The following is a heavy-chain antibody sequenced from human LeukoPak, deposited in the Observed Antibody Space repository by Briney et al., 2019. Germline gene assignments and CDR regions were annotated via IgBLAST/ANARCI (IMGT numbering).Heavy chain of an antibody. D-gene: IGHD6-19*01. Sequence: SETLSLTCTVSGGSISSSDYYWSWIRQPPGKGLEWIGDISDSGSTNYNPSLKSRVTISVDTSKNQFFLRLSTVTAADTAVYYCARHGSGWSLDYWGQGTLVTVSS. CDR1: GGSISSSDYY. V-gene: IGHV4-61*05. CDR2: ISDSGST. CDR3: ARHGSGWSLDY. J-gene: IGHJ4*02.